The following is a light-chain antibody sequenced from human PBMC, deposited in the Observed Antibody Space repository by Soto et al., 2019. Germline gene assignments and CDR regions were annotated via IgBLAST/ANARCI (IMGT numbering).Light chain of an antibody. J-gene: IGKJ4*01. CDR3: SEYGSLPLA. CDR2: GAF. CDR1: QTVPNSH. Sequence: EIVLTQSPATLSLSPGERATLSCRASQTVPNSHIRHLAWYHQKPGQAPRLLIYGAFDRAIGVPDRFSGSGSGTDVLLTISSLGAEVIGVYYCSEYGSLPLAFGGGTRVE. V-gene: IGKV3-20*01.